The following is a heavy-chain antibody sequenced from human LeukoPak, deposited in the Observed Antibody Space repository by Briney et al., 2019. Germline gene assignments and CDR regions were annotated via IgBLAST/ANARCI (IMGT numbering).Heavy chain of an antibody. D-gene: IGHD3-10*01. CDR3: ARVYYYGSGSYYNDY. CDR1: GGSFSGYY. V-gene: IGHV4-34*01. CDR2: ISHGGST. Sequence: SETPSLTCAVYGGSFSGYYWSWIRQPPGKGLEWIGEISHGGSTNYNPSLKSRVTISVDTSKNQFSLKLSSVTAADTAVYYCARVYYYGSGSYYNDYWGQGTLVTVSS. J-gene: IGHJ4*02.